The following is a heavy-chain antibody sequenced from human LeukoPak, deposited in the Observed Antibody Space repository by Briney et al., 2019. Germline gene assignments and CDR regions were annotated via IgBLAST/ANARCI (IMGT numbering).Heavy chain of an antibody. CDR2: IYYSGST. Sequence: SETLSLTCTVSGGSINSYYWSWIRRPPGKGLEWIGYIYYSGSTNYNPSLKSRVTISVDTSKNQFSLKLSSVTAADTAVYYCARGPRGWFGELLSYYFDYWGQGTLVTVSS. J-gene: IGHJ4*02. D-gene: IGHD3-10*01. CDR1: GGSINSYY. V-gene: IGHV4-59*01. CDR3: ARGPRGWFGELLSYYFDY.